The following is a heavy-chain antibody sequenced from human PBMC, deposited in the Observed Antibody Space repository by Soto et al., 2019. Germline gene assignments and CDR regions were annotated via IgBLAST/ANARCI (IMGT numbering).Heavy chain of an antibody. CDR1: GYTLTGYY. D-gene: IGHD3-3*01. J-gene: IGHJ6*02. Sequence: ASVKVSCKASGYTLTGYYMHWVRQAPGQGLEWMGWINPNSGGTNYAQKFQGRVTMTRDTSISTAYMELSRLRSDDTAVYYCARGSLVLYYDFWSGYPIYYGMDVWGQGTTVTVSS. CDR3: ARGSLVLYYDFWSGYPIYYGMDV. V-gene: IGHV1-2*02. CDR2: INPNSGGT.